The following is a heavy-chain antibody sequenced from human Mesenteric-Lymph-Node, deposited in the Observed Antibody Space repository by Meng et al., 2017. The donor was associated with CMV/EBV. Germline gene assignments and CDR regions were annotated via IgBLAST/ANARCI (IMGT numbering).Heavy chain of an antibody. J-gene: IGHJ5*02. CDR3: ARNVVPAAIHNWFDP. CDR1: GGSISSGGYS. CDR2: IYYSGST. V-gene: IGHV4-31*02. Sequence: GGSISSGGYSWSWIRQHPGKGLEWIGYIYYSGSTYYTPSLKSRVTISVDTSKNQFSLKLSSVTAADTAVYYCARNVVPAAIHNWFDPWGQGTLVTVSS. D-gene: IGHD2-2*01.